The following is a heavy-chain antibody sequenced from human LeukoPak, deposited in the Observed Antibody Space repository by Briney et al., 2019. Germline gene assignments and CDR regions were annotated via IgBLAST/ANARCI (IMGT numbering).Heavy chain of an antibody. Sequence: ASVKVSCKASGYTFTSYDINWVRQATGQGLEWMGWMNPNSGNTGYAQKFQGRVAMTRNTSISTACMELGSLRSEDTAVYYCVRVYGSGSYRIIDYWGQGTLVTVSS. CDR1: GYTFTSYD. J-gene: IGHJ4*02. V-gene: IGHV1-8*01. CDR3: VRVYGSGSYRIIDY. D-gene: IGHD3-10*01. CDR2: MNPNSGNT.